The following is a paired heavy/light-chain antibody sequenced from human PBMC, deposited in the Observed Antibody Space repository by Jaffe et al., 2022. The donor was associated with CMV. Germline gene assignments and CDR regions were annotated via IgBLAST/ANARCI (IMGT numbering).Light chain of an antibody. V-gene: IGLV1-40*01. CDR2: GNT. Sequence: QSVLTQPPSVSGAPGQRVAISCTGSGSNLGSGHDVHWYQQLPGTAPKLLIHGNTNRPSGVPDRFSGSRSGTSASLAITGLQPEDEADYHCQSYDRSLSAYVFGTGTKVTVL. J-gene: IGLJ1*01. CDR1: GSNLGSGHD. CDR3: QSYDRSLSAYV.
Heavy chain of an antibody. CDR3: AGQGLWELQEAPFDY. Sequence: EVQLVQSGAEVKKPGESLKISCKTSGYTFTSYWIGWVRQMPGEGLEWMGIIYPGDSDTRYSPSFQGHVTISVDKSIATAYLQWTSLQASDTAIYYCAGQGLWELQEAPFDYWGQGTPVTVSS. CDR1: GYTFTSYW. CDR2: IYPGDSDT. D-gene: IGHD1-26*01. V-gene: IGHV5-51*01. J-gene: IGHJ4*02.